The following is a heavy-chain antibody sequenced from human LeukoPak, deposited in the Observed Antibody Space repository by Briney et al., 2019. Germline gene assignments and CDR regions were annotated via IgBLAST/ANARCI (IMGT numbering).Heavy chain of an antibody. CDR3: ARARSTGYYVADY. Sequence: GGSLRLSCAASGFTFSSYSMNWVRRAPGKGLEWVSYISVSSSTIYYADSVKGRFTISRDNAKNSLYLQMNSLRAEDTALYYCARARSTGYYVADYWGQGTLVTVSS. D-gene: IGHD3-9*01. J-gene: IGHJ4*02. CDR1: GFTFSSYS. V-gene: IGHV3-48*04. CDR2: ISVSSSTI.